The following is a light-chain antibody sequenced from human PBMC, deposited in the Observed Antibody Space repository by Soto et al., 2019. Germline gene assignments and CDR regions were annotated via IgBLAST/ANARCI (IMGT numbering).Light chain of an antibody. V-gene: IGLV2-14*01. CDR1: SSDVGSYNY. CDR3: ASSPSNTPLWV. J-gene: IGLJ3*02. Sequence: QSVLTQPASVSGSPGQSITISCTGTSSDVGSYNYVSWYQHHPGKAPKLLIFEVSNRPSGVSDRFSGSKSGNKASLTISGLQVEDEADYYCASSPSNTPLWVIGGGTKVTVL. CDR2: EVS.